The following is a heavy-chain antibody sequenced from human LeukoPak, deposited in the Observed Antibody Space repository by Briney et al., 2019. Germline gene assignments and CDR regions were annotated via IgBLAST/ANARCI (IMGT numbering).Heavy chain of an antibody. V-gene: IGHV4-59*08. CDR2: IYYSGST. CDR1: GGSISSYY. J-gene: IGHJ4*02. D-gene: IGHD3-9*01. Sequence: PSETLSLTCTVSGGSISSYYWSWVRQPPGKGLEWIAYIYYSGSTNYNPSLKSRVTISVDTSKNQFSLKLSSVTAADTAVYYCARHVWLQPFDYWGQGTLATVSS. CDR3: ARHVWLQPFDY.